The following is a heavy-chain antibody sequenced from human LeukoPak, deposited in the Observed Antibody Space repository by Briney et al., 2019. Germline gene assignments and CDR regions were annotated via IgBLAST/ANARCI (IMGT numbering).Heavy chain of an antibody. CDR2: IYYSGSI. D-gene: IGHD1-26*01. CDR3: ARDRGRSGFDY. CDR1: GASISSYY. Sequence: SETLSLTCTVSGASISSYYWSWIRQPPGKGLEWIGYIYYSGSINYNPSLKSRVTISVDTSKNQSSLKMSSVTAADTAVYYCARDRGRSGFDYWGQGTLVTVSS. V-gene: IGHV4-59*12. J-gene: IGHJ4*02.